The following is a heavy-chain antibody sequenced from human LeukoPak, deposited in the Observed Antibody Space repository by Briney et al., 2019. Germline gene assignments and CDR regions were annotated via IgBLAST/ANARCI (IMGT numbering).Heavy chain of an antibody. CDR2: ISTSGGST. Sequence: ASVKVSCKASGYAFINYHLHWVRQAPGQGLEWMGMISTSGGSTTYAQKFQGRITMTRDTSTSTFYMELSSLRSEDTALYYCARVSHIVVVSAAHFDYWGQGTLVTVSS. J-gene: IGHJ4*02. D-gene: IGHD2-2*01. V-gene: IGHV1-46*01. CDR1: GYAFINYH. CDR3: ARVSHIVVVSAAHFDY.